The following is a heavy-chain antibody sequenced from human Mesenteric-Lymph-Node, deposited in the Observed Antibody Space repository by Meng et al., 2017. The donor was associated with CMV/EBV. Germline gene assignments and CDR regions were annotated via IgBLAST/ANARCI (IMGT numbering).Heavy chain of an antibody. V-gene: IGHV4-34*01. Sequence: SETLSLTCAVYGGSFSGYYWSWIRQPPGKGLEWIGEINHSGSTNYNPSLKSRVTISVDTSKNQFSLKLSSVTAADTAVYYCASAHCSSTSCYTFPWFDPWGQGTLVTVSS. CDR1: GGSFSGYY. J-gene: IGHJ5*02. D-gene: IGHD2-2*02. CDR3: ASAHCSSTSCYTFPWFDP. CDR2: INHSGST.